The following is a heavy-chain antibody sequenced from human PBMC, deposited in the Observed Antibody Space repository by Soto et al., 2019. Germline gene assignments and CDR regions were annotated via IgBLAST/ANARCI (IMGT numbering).Heavy chain of an antibody. J-gene: IGHJ4*02. D-gene: IGHD2-2*01. CDR2: ISGSGGST. Sequence: EVQLLESGGGLVQPGGSLRLSCAASGFTFSSYAMSWVRQAPGKGLEWVSAISGSGGSTYYADSVKGRFTISRDNSKNTLYLQMNSLRAEDTAVYYCATGRYCSSAACLAAEWGQGTLITVSS. CDR3: ATGRYCSSAACLAAE. V-gene: IGHV3-23*01. CDR1: GFTFSSYA.